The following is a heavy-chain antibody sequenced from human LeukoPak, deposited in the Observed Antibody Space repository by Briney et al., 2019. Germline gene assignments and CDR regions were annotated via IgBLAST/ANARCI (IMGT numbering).Heavy chain of an antibody. CDR1: GFTFSSYA. J-gene: IGHJ4*02. CDR2: ISGSGGST. V-gene: IGHV3-23*01. D-gene: IGHD6-19*01. CDR3: AKVGSGWTPFDY. Sequence: PGGSLRLSCAASGFTFSSYAMGWVRQAPGKGLEWVSAISGSGGSTYYADSVKGRFTISRDNSKDTLYLQMNSLRAEDTAVYYCAKVGSGWTPFDYWGQGTLVTVSS.